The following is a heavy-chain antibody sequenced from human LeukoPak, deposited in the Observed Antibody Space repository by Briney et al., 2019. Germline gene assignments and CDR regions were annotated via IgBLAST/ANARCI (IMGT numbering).Heavy chain of an antibody. CDR1: GGSFSDYY. CDR2: INHSGST. CDR3: ARDSYNWNVDAFDP. J-gene: IGHJ5*02. D-gene: IGHD1-20*01. Sequence: PSETLSLTCAVYGGSFSDYYWSWISQPPGKGLEWIGEINHSGSTDYNPSLKSRVTISIDKSKNHFSLKLTSVTAADTAIYYCARDSYNWNVDAFDPWGQGTLVTVSS. V-gene: IGHV4-34*01.